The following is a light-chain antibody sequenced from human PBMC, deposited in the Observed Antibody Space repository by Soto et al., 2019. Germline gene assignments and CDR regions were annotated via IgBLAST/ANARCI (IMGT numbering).Light chain of an antibody. J-gene: IGLJ1*01. CDR2: EVT. V-gene: IGLV2-14*01. Sequence: QSVLTQPASVSGSPGQSITISCTGTSGDIGSYHRVSWYQQHPGKAPKLIIYEVTDRPSGVSNRFSGSKSGNTASLTISGLQAEDEAEYYGSSYTNINARACVFGTGTKLTVL. CDR3: SSYTNINARACV. CDR1: SGDIGSYHR.